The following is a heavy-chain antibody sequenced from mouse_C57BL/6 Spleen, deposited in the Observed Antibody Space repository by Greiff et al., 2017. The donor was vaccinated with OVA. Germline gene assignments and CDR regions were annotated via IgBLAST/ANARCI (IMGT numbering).Heavy chain of an antibody. CDR1: GFSLTSYG. D-gene: IGHD2-4*01. CDR2: IWGGGST. V-gene: IGHV2-9*01. CDR3: AKHLYDYDDGGYAMDY. Sequence: VKVVESGPGLVAPSQSLSITCTVSGFSLTSYGVDWVRQPPGKGLEWLGVIWGGGSTNYNSALMSRLSISKDNSKSQVFLKMNSLQTDDTAMYYCAKHLYDYDDGGYAMDYWGQGTSVTVSS. J-gene: IGHJ4*01.